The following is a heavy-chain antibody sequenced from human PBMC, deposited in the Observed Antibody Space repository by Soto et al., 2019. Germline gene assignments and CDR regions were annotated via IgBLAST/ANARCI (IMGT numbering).Heavy chain of an antibody. V-gene: IGHV1-3*01. CDR3: ARRQYYDSSGYYSSTADY. J-gene: IGHJ4*02. CDR1: GYTFTSYA. D-gene: IGHD3-22*01. CDR2: INAGNGNT. Sequence: QVQLVQSGAEVKKPGASVKVSCKASGYTFTSYAMHWVRQAPGQRLEWMGWINAGNGNTKYSQKFQGRVTITRDTSASTAYMELSSLRSEDTAVYYCARRQYYDSSGYYSSTADYWGQGTLVTVSS.